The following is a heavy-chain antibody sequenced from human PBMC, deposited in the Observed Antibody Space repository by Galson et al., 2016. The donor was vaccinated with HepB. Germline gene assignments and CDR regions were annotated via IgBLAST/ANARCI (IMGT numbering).Heavy chain of an antibody. Sequence: SVKVSCKASGYTFTSSDINWVRQASGQGLEWMGWVNPTSGHAGYAQKFQGRVTMTRVTSISTAYMELSSLRSEDTAMYYCVKLLYYDSGSWEDWGQGTLVTVSS. CDR3: VKLLYYDSGSWED. CDR2: VNPTSGHA. V-gene: IGHV1-8*01. CDR1: GYTFTSSD. D-gene: IGHD3-10*01. J-gene: IGHJ4*02.